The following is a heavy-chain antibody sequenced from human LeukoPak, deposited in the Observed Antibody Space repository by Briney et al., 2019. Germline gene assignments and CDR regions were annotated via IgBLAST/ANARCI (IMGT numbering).Heavy chain of an antibody. CDR2: MNPNSGNT. V-gene: IGHV1-8*01. D-gene: IGHD6-6*01. CDR1: GYTFTSYD. J-gene: IGHJ5*02. Sequence: ASVKVSCKASGYTFTSYDINWVRQATGQGLEWMGWMNPNSGNTGYAQKFQGRVTMTRNTSISTAYMELSSLKSEDTAVYYGARVRKEIAARRFDPWGQGTLVTVSS. CDR3: ARVRKEIAARRFDP.